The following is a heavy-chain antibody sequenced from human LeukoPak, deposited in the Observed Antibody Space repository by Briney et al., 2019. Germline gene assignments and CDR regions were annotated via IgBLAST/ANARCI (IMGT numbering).Heavy chain of an antibody. Sequence: SVKVSCKASGYTFTSYAISWVRQAPGQGLEWMGRIIPILGIANYAQKFQGRVTITADKSTSTAYMELSSLRSEDTAVYYCARDDILTGYPFDYWGQGTLVTVSS. CDR1: GYTFTSYA. CDR3: ARDDILTGYPFDY. D-gene: IGHD3-9*01. CDR2: IIPILGIA. V-gene: IGHV1-69*04. J-gene: IGHJ4*02.